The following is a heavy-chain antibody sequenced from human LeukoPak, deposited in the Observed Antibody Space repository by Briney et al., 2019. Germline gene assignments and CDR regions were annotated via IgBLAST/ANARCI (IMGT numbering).Heavy chain of an antibody. V-gene: IGHV4-59*01. D-gene: IGHD6-19*01. CDR1: GGSISSYY. CDR2: ISYSGST. Sequence: SETLSLTCTVSGGSISSYYWSWIRQPPGKGLDWIGYISYSGSTNYNPSLKSRVTISVDTSKNQFSLKLSSVTAADTAVYYCARDHGSGWTWAYDYWGQGTLATVSS. CDR3: ARDHGSGWTWAYDY. J-gene: IGHJ4*02.